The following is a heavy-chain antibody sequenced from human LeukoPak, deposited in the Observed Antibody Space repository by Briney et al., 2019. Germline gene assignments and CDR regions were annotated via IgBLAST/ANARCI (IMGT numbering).Heavy chain of an antibody. Sequence: GGSLRLSCAASGFTFSSYWMSWVRQAPGKGLEWVSAFSGSGGSTYYADSVKGRFTISRDNSKNTVYLQMNSLRAEDTPVYYCAKSSPPPINYWGQGTLVTVSS. D-gene: IGHD1-14*01. CDR3: AKSSPPPINY. CDR2: FSGSGGST. CDR1: GFTFSSYW. V-gene: IGHV3-23*01. J-gene: IGHJ4*02.